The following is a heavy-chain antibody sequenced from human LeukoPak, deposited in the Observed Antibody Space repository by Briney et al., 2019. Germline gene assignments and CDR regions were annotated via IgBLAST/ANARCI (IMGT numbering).Heavy chain of an antibody. CDR2: INHSGST. CDR1: GGSFSGYY. Sequence: KPSETLSLTCAVYGGSFSGYYWSWIRQPPGKGLEWIGEINHSGSTNDNPSLKSRVTISVDTSKNQFSLKLSSVTAADTAVYYCARDRVVPAAIISGMDVWGQGTTVTVSS. V-gene: IGHV4-34*01. J-gene: IGHJ6*02. D-gene: IGHD2-2*02. CDR3: ARDRVVPAAIISGMDV.